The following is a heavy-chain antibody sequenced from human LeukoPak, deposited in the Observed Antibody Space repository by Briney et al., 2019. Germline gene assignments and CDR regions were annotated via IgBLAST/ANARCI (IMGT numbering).Heavy chain of an antibody. V-gene: IGHV4-4*02. D-gene: IGHD6-13*01. CDR2: IYHSGST. CDR1: GGSMSSSNW. Sequence: SGTLSLTCAVSGGSMSSSNWWSWVRHPPGKGLQWIGEIYHSGSTNYNPSLKSRVTISVDKSKNQFSLKLSSVTAADTAVYYCARLRSSSWFDYWGQGTLVTVSS. J-gene: IGHJ5*01. CDR3: ARLRSSSWFDY.